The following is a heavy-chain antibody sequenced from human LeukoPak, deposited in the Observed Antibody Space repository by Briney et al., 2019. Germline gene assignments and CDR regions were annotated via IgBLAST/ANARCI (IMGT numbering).Heavy chain of an antibody. J-gene: IGHJ4*02. Sequence: PSETLSLTCTVSGGSISSSSYYWGWIRQPPGKGLEWIGSIYYSGSTYYNPSLKSRVTISVDTSKNQFSLKLSSVTAADTAVYFCARHAVSNLGNFDYWGREPWSPSPQ. D-gene: IGHD7-27*01. CDR2: IYYSGST. CDR3: ARHAVSNLGNFDY. V-gene: IGHV4-39*01. CDR1: GGSISSSSYY.